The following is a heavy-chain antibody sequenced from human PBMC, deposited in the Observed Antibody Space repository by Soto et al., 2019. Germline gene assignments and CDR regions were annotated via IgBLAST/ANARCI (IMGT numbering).Heavy chain of an antibody. D-gene: IGHD1-26*01. Sequence: QVQLQESGPGLVKPSQTLSLTCSVSGGSISSGGYYWSWIRQHPEKGLEWIGYIYYSGSTNYNPSPKSRVIISIDTSSNRFSLDLRSVTDADTAIYYCARHSASWQWFDYWGQGTLVTVSS. CDR3: ARHSASWQWFDY. J-gene: IGHJ5*01. CDR2: IYYSGST. CDR1: GGSISSGGYY. V-gene: IGHV4-31*03.